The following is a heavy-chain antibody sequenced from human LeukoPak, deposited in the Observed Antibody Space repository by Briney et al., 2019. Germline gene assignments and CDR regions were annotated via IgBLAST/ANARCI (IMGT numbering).Heavy chain of an antibody. CDR1: GFTFSRYN. D-gene: IGHD6-13*01. Sequence: GGSLRLSCATSGFTFSRYNMNWVRQAPGKGLEWVSSITSSSIYKYYADSMKGRFTISRDNAKNSLYLQMNSLRAEDTAVYYCAREGRGVAAGNFDYWGQGTLVTVSS. J-gene: IGHJ4*02. CDR2: ITSSSIYK. V-gene: IGHV3-21*01. CDR3: AREGRGVAAGNFDY.